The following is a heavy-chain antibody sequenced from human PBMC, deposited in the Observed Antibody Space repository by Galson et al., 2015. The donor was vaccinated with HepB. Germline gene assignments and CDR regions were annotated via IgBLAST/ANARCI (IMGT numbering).Heavy chain of an antibody. CDR3: ARRGNWKSKSATDAFDI. Sequence: SVKVSCKASGYTFSDHFIHWVRQAPGQGLEWMGRINPDSGGTNYAQKFQGRVTMTRVTSISTAYMELSRLRSDDTAVYYCARRGNWKSKSATDAFDIWGQGTMVTVSS. D-gene: IGHD1-1*01. J-gene: IGHJ3*02. CDR2: INPDSGGT. V-gene: IGHV1-2*06. CDR1: GYTFSDHF.